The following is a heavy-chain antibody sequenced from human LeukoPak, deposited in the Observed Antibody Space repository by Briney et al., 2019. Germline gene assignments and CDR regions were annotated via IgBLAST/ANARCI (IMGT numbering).Heavy chain of an antibody. CDR3: ARDSSSSSVDY. CDR2: INSDGSST. V-gene: IGHV3-74*01. Sequence: GSLRLSCATSGFTFSSYWMHWVRQAPGKGLVWVSRINSDGSSTSYADSVKGRFTISRDNAKNTLYLQMNSLRAEDTAVYYCARDSSSSSVDYWGQGTLVTVSS. J-gene: IGHJ4*02. D-gene: IGHD6-6*01. CDR1: GFTFSSYW.